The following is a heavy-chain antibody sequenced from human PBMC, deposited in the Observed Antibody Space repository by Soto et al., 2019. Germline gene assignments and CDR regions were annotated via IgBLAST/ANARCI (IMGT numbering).Heavy chain of an antibody. Sequence: ASVKVSCKASGYTYTSYYMHWVRQAPGQGLEWMGIINPSGGSTSYAQKFQGRVTMTRDTSTSTVYMELSSLRSEDTAVYYCAREPHYHHENYDILTGPPPPADAFDIWGQGTMVTVSS. V-gene: IGHV1-46*01. J-gene: IGHJ3*02. D-gene: IGHD3-9*01. CDR1: GYTYTSYY. CDR2: INPSGGST. CDR3: AREPHYHHENYDILTGPPPPADAFDI.